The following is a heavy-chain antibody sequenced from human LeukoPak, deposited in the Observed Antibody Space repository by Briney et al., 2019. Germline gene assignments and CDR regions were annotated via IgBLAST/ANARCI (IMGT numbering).Heavy chain of an antibody. J-gene: IGHJ4*02. CDR2: ISWNSGSI. CDR3: TRDVASSTYHFESSGLLDY. D-gene: IGHD3-22*01. V-gene: IGHV3-9*01. CDR1: GFTFDDYA. Sequence: QPGRSLRLSCAASGFTFDDYAMHWVRQAPGKGLEWVSGISWNSGSIGYADSVKGRLTISRDNAEKSLYLQMDSLRGEDTAVYYCTRDVASSTYHFESSGLLDYWGQGTLVTVSS.